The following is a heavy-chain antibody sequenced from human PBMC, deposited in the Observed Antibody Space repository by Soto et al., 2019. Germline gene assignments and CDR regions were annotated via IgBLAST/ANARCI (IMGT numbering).Heavy chain of an antibody. CDR3: ARVVDTSMIPDY. J-gene: IGHJ4*02. Sequence: PSETLSLTCTVSGGSIRSTTYYWGWIRQPPGKGLEWIGSIYHSGNTDYNPSLKGRVTLSIDTSKNQFSLKLTSVTTADTAVYFCARVVDTSMIPDYWGQGTLVTVSS. CDR2: IYHSGNT. V-gene: IGHV4-39*07. CDR1: GGSIRSTTYY. D-gene: IGHD3-22*01.